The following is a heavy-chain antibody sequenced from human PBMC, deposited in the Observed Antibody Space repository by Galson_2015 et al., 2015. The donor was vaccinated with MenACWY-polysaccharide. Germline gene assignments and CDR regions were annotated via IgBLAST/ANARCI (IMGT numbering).Heavy chain of an antibody. D-gene: IGHD3-10*01. CDR2: INSDGSGT. J-gene: IGHJ5*02. V-gene: IGHV3-74*01. Sequence: KGLVWVSRINSDGSGTSYADSVKGRFTISRDNAKNTLYLQMNSLRAEDTAVYYCARGIISMVRGVGITSSWFDPWGQGTLVIVSS. CDR3: ARGIISMVRGVGITSSWFDP.